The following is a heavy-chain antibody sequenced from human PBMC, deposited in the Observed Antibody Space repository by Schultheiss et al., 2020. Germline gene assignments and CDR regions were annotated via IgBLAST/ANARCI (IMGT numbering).Heavy chain of an antibody. J-gene: IGHJ5*02. D-gene: IGHD3-22*01. CDR2: IYYSGST. Sequence: WVRQAPGKGLEWIGSIYYSGSTYYNPSLKSRVTISVDTSKNQFSLKLSSVTAADTAVYYCARYIGASSGYCDHWGQGILVTVSS. V-gene: IGHV4-39*01. CDR3: ARYIGASSGYCDH.